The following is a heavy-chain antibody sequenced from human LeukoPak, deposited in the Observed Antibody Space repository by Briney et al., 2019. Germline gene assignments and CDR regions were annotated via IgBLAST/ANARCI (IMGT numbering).Heavy chain of an antibody. CDR3: AENGDSVYYYMDV. J-gene: IGHJ6*03. D-gene: IGHD4-17*01. Sequence: SETLSLTCTVSRDSISRYYWSWIGQPPGKGLEWIGYICSTGSTNFNPSLKSRVTMSVTASKNQFSLKVSAVDAAVTAGDRCAENGDSVYYYMDVWGKGTTVTVSS. CDR2: ICSTGST. CDR1: RDSISRYY. V-gene: IGHV4-59*08.